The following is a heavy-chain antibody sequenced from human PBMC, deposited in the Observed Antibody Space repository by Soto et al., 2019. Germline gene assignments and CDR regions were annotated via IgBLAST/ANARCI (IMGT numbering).Heavy chain of an antibody. CDR2: INSDGSST. CDR1: GFTFSSYW. J-gene: IGHJ4*02. CDR3: ARAGRFGELDY. Sequence: GGSLRLSCAASGFTFSSYWMHWVRQAPGKGLGWVSRINSDGSSTSYAGSVKGRFTISRDNAKNTLYLQMNSLRAEDTAVYYCARAGRFGELDYWGQGTLVTVSS. V-gene: IGHV3-74*01. D-gene: IGHD3-10*01.